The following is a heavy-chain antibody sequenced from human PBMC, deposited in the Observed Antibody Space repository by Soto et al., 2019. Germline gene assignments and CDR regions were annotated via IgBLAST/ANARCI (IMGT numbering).Heavy chain of an antibody. Sequence: QVQLAQSGAEVKKPGSSVKVSCKASGGTFSSYAISWVRQAPGQGLEWMGGVIPIFGTANYAQKFQGRVTITADESTSTAYMELSSLRSEDTAVYYCAHAAKIAARPQYYSYGMDVWGQGTTVTVSS. J-gene: IGHJ6*02. CDR2: VIPIFGTA. D-gene: IGHD6-6*01. V-gene: IGHV1-69*01. CDR1: GGTFSSYA. CDR3: AHAAKIAARPQYYSYGMDV.